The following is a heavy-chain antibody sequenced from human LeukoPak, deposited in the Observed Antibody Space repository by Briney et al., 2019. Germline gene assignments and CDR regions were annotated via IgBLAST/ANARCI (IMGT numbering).Heavy chain of an antibody. CDR2: IKQDGSEK. Sequence: PGGSLRLSCTASGFTFSLYWMSWVRQAQGKGLEWVANIKQDGSEKYYVDSVKGRFTISRDNAKNSLYLQMNSLRAEDTAVYYCARIVSSIAAADSYDYWGQGTLVTVSS. CDR3: ARIVSSIAAADSYDY. V-gene: IGHV3-7*01. D-gene: IGHD6-13*01. J-gene: IGHJ4*02. CDR1: GFTFSLYW.